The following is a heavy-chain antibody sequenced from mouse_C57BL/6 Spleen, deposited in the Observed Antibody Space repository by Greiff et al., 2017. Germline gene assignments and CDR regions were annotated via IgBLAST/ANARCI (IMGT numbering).Heavy chain of an antibody. V-gene: IGHV2-6-1*01. CDR2: IWSDGST. Sequence: VQLQQSGPGLVAPSQSLSITCTVSGFSLTSYGVHWVRQPPGKGLEWLVVIWSDGSTTYNSALKSRLSISKDNSKSQVFLKMNSLQTDDTAMYYCARHRGYDGYYDAMDYWGQGTSVTVSS. CDR1: GFSLTSYG. J-gene: IGHJ4*01. D-gene: IGHD2-3*01. CDR3: ARHRGYDGYYDAMDY.